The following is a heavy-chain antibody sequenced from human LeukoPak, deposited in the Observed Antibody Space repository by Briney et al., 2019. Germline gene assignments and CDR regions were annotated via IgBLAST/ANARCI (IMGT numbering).Heavy chain of an antibody. D-gene: IGHD3-10*01. CDR2: IYSGGST. J-gene: IGHJ6*02. Sequence: GGSLRLSCAASGFTVSSNYMSWVRQAPGKGLEWASVIYSGGSTYYADSVKGRFTISRDNSKNTLYLQMNSLRAEDTAVYYCARDRDTMVRGVAAGYYYGMDVWGQGTTVTVSS. CDR3: ARDRDTMVRGVAAGYYYGMDV. CDR1: GFTVSSNY. V-gene: IGHV3-66*02.